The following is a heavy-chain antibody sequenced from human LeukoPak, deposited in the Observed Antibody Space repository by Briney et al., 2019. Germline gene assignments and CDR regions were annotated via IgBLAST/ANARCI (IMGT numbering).Heavy chain of an antibody. J-gene: IGHJ4*02. Sequence: GVSLRLSCAASGLSVSINYMSWVRQAPGKGLEWVSVIYSGGTTDYVDSVKGRFTISRDNSKNTLFLQMNSLRAEDTAVYYCARVPGAYGSGTYYVWGQGTRVTVSS. D-gene: IGHD3-10*01. CDR1: GLSVSINY. CDR3: ARVPGAYGSGTYYV. V-gene: IGHV3-53*01. CDR2: IYSGGTT.